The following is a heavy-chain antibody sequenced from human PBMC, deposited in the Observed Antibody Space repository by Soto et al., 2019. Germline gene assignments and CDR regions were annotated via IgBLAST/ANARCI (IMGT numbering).Heavy chain of an antibody. CDR1: GFTFSIYS. CDR3: AKDLLRYFDWSPLDY. D-gene: IGHD3-9*01. CDR2: IMHGSSHI. V-gene: IGHV3-48*01. J-gene: IGHJ4*02. Sequence: PGGSLRLSCAASGFTFSIYSMNWVRQAPGKGLEWVSYIMHGSSHIFYADSVKGRFTISRDNDKNSLYLQMNNLRAEDTAVYYCAKDLLRYFDWSPLDYWGQGTLVTVSS.